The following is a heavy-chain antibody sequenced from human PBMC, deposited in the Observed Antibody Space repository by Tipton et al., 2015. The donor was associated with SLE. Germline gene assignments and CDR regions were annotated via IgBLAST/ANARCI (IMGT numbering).Heavy chain of an antibody. Sequence: TLSLTCAVYGGSFSGYYWSWIRQPPGKGLEWIGEINHSGSTNYNPSLKSRVTISVDTSKNQFFLKLSSVTAADTAVYYCATHGAWGYYYYYGMDVWGQGTTVTASS. J-gene: IGHJ6*02. V-gene: IGHV4-34*01. CDR3: ATHGAWGYYYYYGMDV. CDR1: GGSFSGYY. D-gene: IGHD1-26*01. CDR2: INHSGST.